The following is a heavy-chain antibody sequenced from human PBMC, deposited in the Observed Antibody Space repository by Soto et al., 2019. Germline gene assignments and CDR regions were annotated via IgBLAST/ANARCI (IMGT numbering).Heavy chain of an antibody. Sequence: PGGSLRLSCAASGFTFSSYAMHWVRQAPGKGLEWVAVISYDGSNKYYADSVKGRFTISRDNSKNTLYLQMNSLRAEDTAVYYCARGFGEDYYGMDVWGQGTTVTVS. CDR3: ARGFGEDYYGMDV. V-gene: IGHV3-30-3*01. J-gene: IGHJ6*02. D-gene: IGHD3-10*01. CDR2: ISYDGSNK. CDR1: GFTFSSYA.